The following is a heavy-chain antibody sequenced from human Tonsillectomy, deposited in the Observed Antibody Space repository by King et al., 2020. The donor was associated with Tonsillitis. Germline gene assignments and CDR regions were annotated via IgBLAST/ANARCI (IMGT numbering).Heavy chain of an antibody. CDR1: GYTFTSYD. Sequence: QLVQSGTEVKKPGASVKVSCKASGYTFTSYDINWVRQATGQGLEWMGWMNPNSGNTGYAQKFQGRVTMTRNTSISTAYMELSSLRSEDKAVYYWARGLTAMAKIPDYWGQGTLVTVSS. D-gene: IGHD5-18*01. CDR3: ARGLTAMAKIPDY. CDR2: MNPNSGNT. J-gene: IGHJ4*02. V-gene: IGHV1-8*01.